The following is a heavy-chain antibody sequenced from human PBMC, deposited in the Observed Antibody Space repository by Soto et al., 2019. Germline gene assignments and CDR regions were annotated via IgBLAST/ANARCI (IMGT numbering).Heavy chain of an antibody. D-gene: IGHD3-16*01. J-gene: IGHJ5*02. CDR3: ARDSGGSFFFDP. V-gene: IGHV3-30-3*01. CDR1: GFTFSSYA. Sequence: ESGGGVVQPGRSLRLSCAASGFTFSSYAMHWVRQAPGKGLEWVAVISYDGSNKYYADSVKGRFTISRDNSKNTLYLQMNSLRAEDTAVYYCARDSGGSFFFDPWGQGTLVTVSS. CDR2: ISYDGSNK.